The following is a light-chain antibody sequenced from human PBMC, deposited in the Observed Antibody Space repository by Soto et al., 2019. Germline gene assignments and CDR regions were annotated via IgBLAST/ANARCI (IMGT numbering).Light chain of an antibody. V-gene: IGLV2-14*03. J-gene: IGLJ1*01. Sequence: QSALTQPASVSGSPGQSSTIFCTGTSSDVGLYNYVSWYRHLPGKAPELIIYDVSNRPSGVSNRFSGSKSANTASLTISGLQAEDEADYYCNSYTSSGTYVFGTGTKVTVL. CDR2: DVS. CDR3: NSYTSSGTYV. CDR1: SSDVGLYNY.